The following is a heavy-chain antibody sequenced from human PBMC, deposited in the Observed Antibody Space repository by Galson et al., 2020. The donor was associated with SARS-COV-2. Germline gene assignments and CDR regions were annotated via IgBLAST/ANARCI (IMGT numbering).Heavy chain of an antibody. CDR1: GFTFSSYV. D-gene: IGHD1-26*01. CDR3: AKEFKNREADAFDI. J-gene: IGHJ3*02. CDR2: IRSLGGTT. Sequence: ARSVRSLSLSCVASGFTFSSYVMSWVRQAPEQGLEWVAAIRSLGGTTYYAYSVKGRITITRDNSRSTLYLQMNSLRAEDTAIYYCAKEFKNREADAFDIWGQGTVVTVSS. V-gene: IGHV3-23*01.